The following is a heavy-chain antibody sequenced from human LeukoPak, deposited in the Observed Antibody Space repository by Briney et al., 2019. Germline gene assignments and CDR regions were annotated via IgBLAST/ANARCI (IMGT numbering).Heavy chain of an antibody. V-gene: IGHV1-2*06. CDR1: GYTFTGYY. D-gene: IGHD3-10*01. Sequence: ASVKVSCKASGYTFTGYYMHWVRQAPGQGLEWMGRINPNSGGTNYAQKFQGRVTMTRDTSISTAYMGLSRLRSDDTAVYYCARFLMVRGVIPSEGYYYGMDVWGQGTTVTVSS. J-gene: IGHJ6*02. CDR3: ARFLMVRGVIPSEGYYYGMDV. CDR2: INPNSGGT.